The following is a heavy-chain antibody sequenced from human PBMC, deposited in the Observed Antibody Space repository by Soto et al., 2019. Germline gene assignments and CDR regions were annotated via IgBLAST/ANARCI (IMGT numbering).Heavy chain of an antibody. CDR1: GFNVNSDY. D-gene: IGHD2-21*02. J-gene: IGHJ4*02. CDR2: IYSGETT. CDR3: TRDGRGLGRLSLFEY. Sequence: LRLSCAASGFNVNSDYMNWVRQTPGKGLEWVASIYSGETTYYADSVRGRFTISSDKSKNTLYFQLSSLRIEDTAVYYCTRDGRGLGRLSLFEYWGQGVLVTVSS. V-gene: IGHV3-53*01.